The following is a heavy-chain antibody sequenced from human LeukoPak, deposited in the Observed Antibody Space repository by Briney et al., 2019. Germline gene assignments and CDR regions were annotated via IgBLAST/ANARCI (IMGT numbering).Heavy chain of an antibody. Sequence: GGSLRLSCAASGFTFSDYYMSWIRQAPGKGLEWGSYISSSGSTIYYADSVKGRFTISRDNAKNSLYLQMNSLRAEDTAVYYCARDRKSYGYLGLVDYWGQGTLVTVSS. D-gene: IGHD5-18*01. J-gene: IGHJ4*02. CDR1: GFTFSDYY. CDR3: ARDRKSYGYLGLVDY. CDR2: ISSSGSTI. V-gene: IGHV3-11*01.